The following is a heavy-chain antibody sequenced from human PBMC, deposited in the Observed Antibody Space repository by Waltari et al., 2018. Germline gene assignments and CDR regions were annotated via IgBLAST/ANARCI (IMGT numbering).Heavy chain of an antibody. V-gene: IGHV1-8*03. Sequence: QVQLVQSGAEVTKPGASVKGSCKASGYTFTSYDSNWVRQATGQGLEWMGWMNPNSGNTGYAQKFQGRVTITRNTSISTAYMELSSLRSEDTAVYYCARVGKGVGGNSLNYWGQGTLVTVSS. CDR2: MNPNSGNT. CDR3: ARVGKGVGGNSLNY. J-gene: IGHJ4*02. D-gene: IGHD2-21*02. CDR1: GYTFTSYD.